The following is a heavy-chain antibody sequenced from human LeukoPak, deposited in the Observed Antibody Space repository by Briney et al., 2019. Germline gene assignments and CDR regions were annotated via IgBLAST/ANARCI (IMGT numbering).Heavy chain of an antibody. J-gene: IGHJ2*01. Sequence: SETLSLTCTVSGGSISSYYWSWIRQPPGKGLEWIGYIYYSGSTNYNPSLKSRVTISVDTSKNQFSLKLSSVTAADTAVYYCARDRTYSSGWDAGWYFDLWGRGTLVTVSS. CDR1: GGSISSYY. CDR2: IYYSGST. D-gene: IGHD6-19*01. V-gene: IGHV4-59*01. CDR3: ARDRTYSSGWDAGWYFDL.